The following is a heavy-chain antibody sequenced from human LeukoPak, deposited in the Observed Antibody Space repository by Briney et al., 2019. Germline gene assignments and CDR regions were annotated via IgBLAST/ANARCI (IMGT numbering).Heavy chain of an antibody. CDR2: IYCSGNT. CDR1: GGSISSYY. D-gene: IGHD1-20*01. Sequence: SETLSLTCTVSGGSISSYYWSWIRQPPGKGLEWIGFIYCSGNTNYNPSLKSRVTISVDTSKNQFSLKLSSVTAADTAVYYCARDLYNWNSWGQGTLVTVSS. V-gene: IGHV4-59*01. CDR3: ARDLYNWNS. J-gene: IGHJ4*02.